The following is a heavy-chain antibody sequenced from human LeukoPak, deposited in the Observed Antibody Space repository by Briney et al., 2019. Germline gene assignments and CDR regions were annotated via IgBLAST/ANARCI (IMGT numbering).Heavy chain of an antibody. Sequence: PSETLSLTCTVSGGSISSGGYYWSWIRQHPGKGLEWIGYIYYSGSTYYNPSLKSRVTISVDTSKNQFSLKLSSVTAADTAVYYCAGEYYYDSSGPQGMDVWGQGTTVTISS. V-gene: IGHV4-31*03. D-gene: IGHD3-22*01. CDR3: AGEYYYDSSGPQGMDV. CDR1: GGSISSGGYY. CDR2: IYYSGST. J-gene: IGHJ6*02.